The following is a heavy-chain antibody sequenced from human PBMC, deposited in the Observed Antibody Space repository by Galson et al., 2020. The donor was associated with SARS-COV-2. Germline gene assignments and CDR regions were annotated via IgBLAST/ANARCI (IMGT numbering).Heavy chain of an antibody. J-gene: IGHJ4*02. CDR3: AKAHSRNHFDY. CDR1: GFTFSSYG. V-gene: IGHV3-30*18. D-gene: IGHD4-4*01. CDR2: ISYDGSNK. Sequence: GGSLRLSCAASGFTFSSYGMHWVRQAPGKGLEWVAVISYDGSNKYYADSVKGRFTISRDNSKNTLYLQMNSLRAEDTAVYYCAKAHSRNHFDYWGQGTLVTVSS.